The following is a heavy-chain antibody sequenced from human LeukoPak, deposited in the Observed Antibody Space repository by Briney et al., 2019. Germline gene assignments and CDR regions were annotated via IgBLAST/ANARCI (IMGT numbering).Heavy chain of an antibody. CDR1: GYTFTSYG. Sequence: ASVKVSCKASGYTFTSYGITWVRQAPGQGLEWMGWITAYNGNTKYAQKLQGRVTMTTDTSTSTAYMELRSLRSNDTAVYYCARGTLNWNWFDPWGQGTLVTVSS. CDR2: ITAYNGNT. J-gene: IGHJ5*02. CDR3: ARGTLNWNWFDP. D-gene: IGHD1-1*01. V-gene: IGHV1-18*01.